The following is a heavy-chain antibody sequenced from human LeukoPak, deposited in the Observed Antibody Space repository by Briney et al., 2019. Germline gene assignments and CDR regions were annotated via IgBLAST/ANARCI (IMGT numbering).Heavy chain of an antibody. Sequence: PSETLSLTCAVYGGSFSGYYWSWIRQPPGKGLEWIGEINHSGSTNYNPSLKSRVTISVDTSKNQFSLKLSSVTAADTAVYYCARKRRFLEWLSFDSWGQGTLVTVSS. CDR2: INHSGST. J-gene: IGHJ4*02. V-gene: IGHV4-34*01. CDR3: ARKRRFLEWLSFDS. D-gene: IGHD3-3*01. CDR1: GGSFSGYY.